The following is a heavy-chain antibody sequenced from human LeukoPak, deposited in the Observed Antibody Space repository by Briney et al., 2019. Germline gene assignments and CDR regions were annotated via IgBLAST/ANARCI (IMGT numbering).Heavy chain of an antibody. D-gene: IGHD5-24*01. J-gene: IGHJ3*02. CDR2: IYPGDSDI. CDR3: ARPRDGYNSDAFDI. Sequence: GESLKISCKGSGYSFTSYWIGLVRQMPGKGLELMGIIYPGDSDIRYSPSFQGQVTISADKSISTAYLQWSSLKASDTAMYYCARPRDGYNSDAFDIWGQGTMVTVSS. V-gene: IGHV5-51*01. CDR1: GYSFTSYW.